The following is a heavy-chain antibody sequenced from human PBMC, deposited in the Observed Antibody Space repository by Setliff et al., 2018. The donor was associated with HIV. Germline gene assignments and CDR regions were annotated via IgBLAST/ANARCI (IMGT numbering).Heavy chain of an antibody. CDR1: GYTFTGYY. Sequence: ASVKVSCKASGYTFTGYYMHWVRQAPGQGLEWMGRINPNSGGTNYAQKFQGRVTMTRDTSISTAYMELSRLRSDDTAVYYCARGVYYGSGSFGLYWGQGTLVTVSS. V-gene: IGHV1-2*06. CDR2: INPNSGGT. J-gene: IGHJ4*02. D-gene: IGHD3-10*01. CDR3: ARGVYYGSGSFGLY.